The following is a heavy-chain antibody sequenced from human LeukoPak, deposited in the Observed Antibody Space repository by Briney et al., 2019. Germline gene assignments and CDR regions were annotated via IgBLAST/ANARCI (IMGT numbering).Heavy chain of an antibody. CDR2: IYYSGST. CDR1: GGSISSYY. J-gene: IGHJ4*02. D-gene: IGHD3-22*01. Sequence: SETLSLTCTASGGSISSYYWSWIRQPPGKGLEWIGYIYYSGSTNYNPSLKSRVTISVDTSKNQFSLKLSSVAAADTAVYYCARDGGYYDSSGYYQAFDYWGQGTLVTVSS. CDR3: ARDGGYYDSSGYYQAFDY. V-gene: IGHV4-59*01.